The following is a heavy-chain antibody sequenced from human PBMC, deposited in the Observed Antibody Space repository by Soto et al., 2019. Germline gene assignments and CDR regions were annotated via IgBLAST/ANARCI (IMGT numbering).Heavy chain of an antibody. Sequence: SQTLCLTCAITGDSGSSNSAGWSWFRQSPSRGLEWLGRTYYRSKWYYEYAVSVRGRITINPDTSKNQYSLQLNSVTPEDLAVYFCARGEQYSGRIFDFLGQGSLVTVSS. CDR3: ARGEQYSGRIFDF. V-gene: IGHV6-1*01. CDR1: GDSGSSNSAG. J-gene: IGHJ4*01. D-gene: IGHD1-26*01. CDR2: TYYRSKWYY.